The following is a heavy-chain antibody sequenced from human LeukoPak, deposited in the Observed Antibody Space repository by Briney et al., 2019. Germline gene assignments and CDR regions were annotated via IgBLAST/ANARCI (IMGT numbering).Heavy chain of an antibody. J-gene: IGHJ4*02. CDR1: GFTFSSYA. Sequence: GGSLRLSCAASGFTFSSYAMSWVRQAPGKGLEWVSAISGSGGSTYYADSVKGRFTISRDNSKNTLYLQMNSLRAEDTAVYYCARDTRYDSSGYYSDYWGQGTLVTVSS. D-gene: IGHD3-22*01. CDR2: ISGSGGST. CDR3: ARDTRYDSSGYYSDY. V-gene: IGHV3-23*01.